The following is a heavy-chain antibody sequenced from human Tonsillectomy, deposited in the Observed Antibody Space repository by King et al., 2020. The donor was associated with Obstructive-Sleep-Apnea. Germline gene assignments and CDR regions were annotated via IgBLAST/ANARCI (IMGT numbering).Heavy chain of an antibody. CDR1: GFTFSSYS. J-gene: IGHJ4*02. D-gene: IGHD2-2*01. V-gene: IGHV3-21*01. Sequence: VQLVESGGGLVKPGGSLRLSCAASGFTFSSYSMNWVRQAPGKGLEWVASISSSSSYIYYADSVKGRFTISRENATNSRYLQMNSLRAEATAVYYCARALDDCSSTSCYEGYWGQGTLVTVSS. CDR2: ISSSSSYI. CDR3: ARALDDCSSTSCYEGY.